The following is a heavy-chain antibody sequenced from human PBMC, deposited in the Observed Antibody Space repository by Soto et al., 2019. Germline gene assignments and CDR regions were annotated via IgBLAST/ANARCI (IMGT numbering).Heavy chain of an antibody. V-gene: IGHV1-69*01. CDR3: ARSKRTGYKHYFDF. D-gene: IGHD3-9*01. CDR2: VIPAFGSA. CDR1: GGTFGSDA. J-gene: IGHJ4*02. Sequence: QVQLMQSGAEVKKLRSSVKISCKTQGGTFGSDAVGGVRQAPGQGLVGVGGVIPAFGSATYAERVQGRVTITAKESTVTTYMELRSLISADTAVYYWARSKRTGYKHYFDFWGQGSLVTVSS.